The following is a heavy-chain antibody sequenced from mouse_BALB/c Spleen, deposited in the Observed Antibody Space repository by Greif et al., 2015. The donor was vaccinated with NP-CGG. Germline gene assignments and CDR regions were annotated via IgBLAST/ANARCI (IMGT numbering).Heavy chain of an antibody. CDR1: GYTFTSYY. CDR2: INPSNGGT. D-gene: IGHD3-1*01. CDR3: TRSGFYAMDY. V-gene: IGHV1S81*02. Sequence: QVQLKESGAELVKPGASVKLSCKASGYTFTSYYMYWVKQRPGQGLEWIGEINPSNGGTNLNEKFKSKATLTVDKSSSTAYMQLSSLTSEDSAVHYCTRSGFYAMDYWSQGTSVTVSS. J-gene: IGHJ4*01.